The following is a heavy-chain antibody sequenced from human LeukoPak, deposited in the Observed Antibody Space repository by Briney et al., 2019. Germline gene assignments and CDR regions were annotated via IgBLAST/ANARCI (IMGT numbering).Heavy chain of an antibody. Sequence: ASVKVSCKASGYTFTNYCMHWVRQAPGQGLGWMAIINPTVGSTTFAQKFQGRVIMTRDTSTSTVYMELSSLRSEDTAVYYCARDVSGYYYGSGRYDAFDIWGQGTLVTVSS. J-gene: IGHJ3*02. D-gene: IGHD3-10*01. CDR2: INPTVGST. CDR3: ARDVSGYYYGSGRYDAFDI. CDR1: GYTFTNYC. V-gene: IGHV1-46*01.